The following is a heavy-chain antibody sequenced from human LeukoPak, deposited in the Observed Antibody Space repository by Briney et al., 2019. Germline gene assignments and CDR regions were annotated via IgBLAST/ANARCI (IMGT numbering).Heavy chain of an antibody. CDR1: GYTFTSYD. CDR2: INAGNGDT. D-gene: IGHD2-2*01. Sequence: ASVKVSCRASGYTFTSYDINWVRQATGQGLEWMGWINAGNGDTRYSQKFQGRVTVTRDISASTAYMEVSSLRSEDTAVYYCARCSSTICLDYWGQGTLVTVSS. J-gene: IGHJ4*02. CDR3: ARCSSTICLDY. V-gene: IGHV1-3*01.